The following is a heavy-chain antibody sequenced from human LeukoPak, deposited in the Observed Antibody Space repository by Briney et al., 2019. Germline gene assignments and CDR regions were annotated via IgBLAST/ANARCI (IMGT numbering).Heavy chain of an antibody. CDR3: ARDFESYFDY. J-gene: IGHJ4*02. CDR2: IGYDGSEI. D-gene: IGHD3-9*01. CDR1: GFTFSSYG. Sequence: PGGSLRLSCAASGFTFSSYGMHWVRQAPGKGLEWVAVIGYDGSEIYYADSVKGRFTISRDNSKSTLYLQMNSLRAVDTAVYYCARDFESYFDYWGQGTLVTVSS. V-gene: IGHV3-33*01.